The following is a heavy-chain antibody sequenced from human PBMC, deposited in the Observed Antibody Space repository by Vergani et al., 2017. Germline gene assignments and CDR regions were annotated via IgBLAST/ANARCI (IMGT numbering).Heavy chain of an antibody. Sequence: QVQLVQSGAEVKKPGSSVKVSCKASGGTFSSYAISWVRQAPGQGLEWMGGIIPIFGTANYAQQFQGRVTITADESTSTAYMGLSSLRSEDTAVYYCASSSSGGQLGHNYYYYYCMDVWGKGTTVTVSS. CDR3: ASSSSGGQLGHNYYYYYCMDV. J-gene: IGHJ6*03. CDR1: GGTFSSYA. V-gene: IGHV1-69*01. D-gene: IGHD6-6*01. CDR2: IIPIFGTA.